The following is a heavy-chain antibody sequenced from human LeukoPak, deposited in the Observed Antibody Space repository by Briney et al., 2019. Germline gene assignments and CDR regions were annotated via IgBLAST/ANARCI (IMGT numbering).Heavy chain of an antibody. CDR1: GFTFSSYA. Sequence: PGGSLRLSCAASGFTFSSYAMSWVRQAPGKGLEWVSAISGSGGSTYYADSVKGRFTISRDNSKNTLYLQMNSLRAEDTAVYYCAKDLWRLSPAVIPYYFDYWGQGTLVTASS. CDR3: AKDLWRLSPAVIPYYFDY. CDR2: ISGSGGST. D-gene: IGHD4-23*01. V-gene: IGHV3-23*01. J-gene: IGHJ4*02.